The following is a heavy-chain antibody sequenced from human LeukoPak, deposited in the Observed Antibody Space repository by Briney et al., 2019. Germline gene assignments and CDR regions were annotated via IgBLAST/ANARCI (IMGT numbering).Heavy chain of an antibody. Sequence: ASVTVSFTASGYTFTSYGISWVRQAPGQGLEWMGWISAYNGNTNYAQKLQGRVTMTTDTSTSTAYMELRSLRSDDTAVYYCASGMNYYDSSGYYRPNAFDIWGQGTMVTVSS. CDR2: ISAYNGNT. D-gene: IGHD3-22*01. V-gene: IGHV1-18*01. J-gene: IGHJ3*02. CDR3: ASGMNYYDSSGYYRPNAFDI. CDR1: GYTFTSYG.